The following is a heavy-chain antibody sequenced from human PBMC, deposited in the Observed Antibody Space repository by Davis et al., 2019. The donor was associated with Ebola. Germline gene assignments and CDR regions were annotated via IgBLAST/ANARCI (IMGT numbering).Heavy chain of an antibody. Sequence: SETLSLTCTVSGGSISSYYWSWIRQPLGKGLEWIGYIYYSGSTNYNPSLKSRVTISVDTSKNQFSLKLSSVTAADTAVYYCARAAARDYDLIDYYYYGMDVWGQGTTVTVSS. J-gene: IGHJ6*02. CDR3: ARAAARDYDLIDYYYYGMDV. CDR1: GGSISSYY. CDR2: IYYSGST. V-gene: IGHV4-59*01. D-gene: IGHD5-12*01.